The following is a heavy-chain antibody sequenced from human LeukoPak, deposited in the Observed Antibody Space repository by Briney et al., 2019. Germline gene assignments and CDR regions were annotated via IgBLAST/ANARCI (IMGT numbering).Heavy chain of an antibody. J-gene: IGHJ2*01. D-gene: IGHD6-13*01. V-gene: IGHV4-39*01. Sequence: PSETLSLTCTVSGGSISSSSYYWGWIRQPPGKGLEWIGSIYYSGSTCYNPSLKSRLTISVDTSKNQYGVKLSSVTRADTAVYYCARRTAAGWYFDLWGRGTLVTVSS. CDR3: ARRTAAGWYFDL. CDR2: IYYSGST. CDR1: GGSISSSSYY.